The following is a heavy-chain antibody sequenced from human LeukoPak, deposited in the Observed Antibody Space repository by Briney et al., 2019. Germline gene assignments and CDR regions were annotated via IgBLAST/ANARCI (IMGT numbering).Heavy chain of an antibody. CDR2: ISAYNGNT. Sequence: ASMKVSCKASGYAFASYGISWVRQAPGQGLEWMGWISAYNGNTNYAQKFQGRVTMTTDTSTRTAYMELRSLKFDDTAVYYCARDSLYYFDYWGQGTLVTVSS. CDR3: ARDSLYYFDY. CDR1: GYAFASYG. J-gene: IGHJ4*02. V-gene: IGHV1-18*01.